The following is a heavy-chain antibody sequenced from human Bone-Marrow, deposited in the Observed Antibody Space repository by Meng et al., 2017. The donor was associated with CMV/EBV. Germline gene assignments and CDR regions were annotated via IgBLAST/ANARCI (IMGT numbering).Heavy chain of an antibody. CDR2: IYYSGST. D-gene: IGHD2-2*02. CDR3: ARRIRNHCSSTSCYIGGPWWFDP. J-gene: IGHJ5*02. Sequence: SETLSLTCTVSGGSISSSSYYWGWIRQPQGKGLEWIGSIYYSGSTYYNPSLKSRVTISVDTSKNQFSLKLSSVTAADTAVYYCARRIRNHCSSTSCYIGGPWWFDPWGQGTLVTVSS. V-gene: IGHV4-39*07. CDR1: GGSISSSSYY.